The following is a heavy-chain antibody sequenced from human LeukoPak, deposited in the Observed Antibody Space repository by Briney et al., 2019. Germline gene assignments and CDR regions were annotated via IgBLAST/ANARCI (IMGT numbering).Heavy chain of an antibody. Sequence: GGSLRLSCAASGFTFSSYAMHWVRHAPGKGLEWVSVISYDGSNKYYADSVKGRFTISRHNSKNTLYLQMNSLRAEDAAVFLCAKDLGWNDDADCWGQGTLVTASS. J-gene: IGHJ4*02. D-gene: IGHD1-1*01. CDR2: ISYDGSNK. CDR1: GFTFSSYA. CDR3: AKDLGWNDDADC. V-gene: IGHV3-30*04.